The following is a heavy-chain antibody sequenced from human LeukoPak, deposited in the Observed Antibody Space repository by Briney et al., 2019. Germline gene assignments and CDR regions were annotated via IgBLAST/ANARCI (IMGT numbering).Heavy chain of an antibody. CDR1: GFSFSSYR. Sequence: GGSLRLSCAASGFSFSSYRMNWVRQAPGKGLEWVSSISSSSSYIYYADSVKGRFTISRDNAKNSLYLQMDSLRAEDTAVYYCARDISTVTIYAFDIWGQGAIVTVSS. CDR3: ARDISTVTIYAFDI. D-gene: IGHD4-17*01. V-gene: IGHV3-21*01. J-gene: IGHJ3*02. CDR2: ISSSSSYI.